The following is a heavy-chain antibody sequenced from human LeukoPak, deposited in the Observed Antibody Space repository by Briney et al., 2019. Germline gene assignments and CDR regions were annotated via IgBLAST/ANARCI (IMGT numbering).Heavy chain of an antibody. Sequence: QPGGSLRLSCAASGFTFSSYAMSWVRQAPGKGLEWVSGISYSGGSTYYADSVKGRFTISRDNSKNTLYLQMNSLRAEDTAVYYCAKEYPEEYYDILTGYQPFDYWGQGTLVTVSS. CDR1: GFTFSSYA. J-gene: IGHJ4*02. CDR2: ISYSGGST. V-gene: IGHV3-23*01. CDR3: AKEYPEEYYDILTGYQPFDY. D-gene: IGHD3-9*01.